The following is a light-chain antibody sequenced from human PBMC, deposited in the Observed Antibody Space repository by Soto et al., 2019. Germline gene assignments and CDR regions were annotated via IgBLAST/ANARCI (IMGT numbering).Light chain of an antibody. CDR1: SSDVGGYNY. CDR3: SSYAVSNNFPYV. V-gene: IGLV2-8*01. Sequence: QSALTQPPSASGSPGQSVTISCTGTSSDVGGYNYVSWYQQHPGKAPKLMIYEVSKRPSGVPDRFSGSKSGNTASLTVSGLQAEDEADYYCSSYAVSNNFPYVFGAGTKVTVL. J-gene: IGLJ1*01. CDR2: EVS.